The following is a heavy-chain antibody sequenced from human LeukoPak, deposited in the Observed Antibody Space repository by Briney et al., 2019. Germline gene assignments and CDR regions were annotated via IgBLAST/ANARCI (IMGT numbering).Heavy chain of an antibody. V-gene: IGHV3-7*04. J-gene: IGHJ4*02. CDR1: GFTFTSYW. CDR3: ARGGLDGDYYFDY. CDR2: TKHDGSER. Sequence: GGSLRLSCAASGFTFTSYWMTWVRQAPGKGLEWVANTKHDGSERYYVDSVKGRFTISRDNVKNSLFLQMDSLRAEETAVNYCARGGLDGDYYFDYWGQGTLVTVTS. D-gene: IGHD2-21*02.